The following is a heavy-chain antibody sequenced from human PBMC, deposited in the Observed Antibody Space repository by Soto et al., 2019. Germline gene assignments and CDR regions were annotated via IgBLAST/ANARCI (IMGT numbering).Heavy chain of an antibody. J-gene: IGHJ4*02. CDR3: AKGLVRGDY. CDR2: ISGSGGST. D-gene: IGHD6-19*01. Sequence: EVQLLESGRGLVQPGGSLRLSCAASGFTFSSYAMSWVRQAPGKGLEWVSAISGSGGSTYYADSVKGRFSSSRDNSKNTLYLQMNSLRAEDTAVYFCAKGLVRGDYWGQGTLVTVSS. CDR1: GFTFSSYA. V-gene: IGHV3-23*01.